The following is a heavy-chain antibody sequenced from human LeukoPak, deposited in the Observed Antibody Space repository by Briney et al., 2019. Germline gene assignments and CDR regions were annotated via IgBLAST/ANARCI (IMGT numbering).Heavy chain of an antibody. CDR2: LYPGDSDA. V-gene: IGHV5-51*01. J-gene: IGHJ3*02. CDR3: ARRGGLNDAFDI. Sequence: GESLKISCKASGYSFTSYWIAWVRQMPGKGLEWMGILYPGDSDARDSPSFQGQVTISADKSIRTAYLQWSSLKASDTAVYYCARRGGLNDAFDIWGQGTMVIVSS. D-gene: IGHD3-16*01. CDR1: GYSFTSYW.